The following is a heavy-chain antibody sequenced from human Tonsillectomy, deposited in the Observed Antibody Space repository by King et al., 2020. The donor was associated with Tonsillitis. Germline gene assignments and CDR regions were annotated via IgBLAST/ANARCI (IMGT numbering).Heavy chain of an antibody. J-gene: IGHJ4*02. V-gene: IGHV3-15*01. D-gene: IGHD1-26*01. CDR3: TTIYRGWELPRRIDF. Sequence: VQLVESGGGLVKPGGSLRLSCAASGFPFSKAWMTWVRQAPGKGLEWVGSIKSENDGGTPAYAAPVKGRFTISRDDSKNTLYLQMNSLKSEDTAVYYGTTIYRGWELPRRIDFWGQGTLVTVSS. CDR2: IKSENDGGTP. CDR1: GFPFSKAW.